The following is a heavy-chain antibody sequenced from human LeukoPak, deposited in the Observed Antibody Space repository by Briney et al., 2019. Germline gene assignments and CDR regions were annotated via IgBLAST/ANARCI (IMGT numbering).Heavy chain of an antibody. D-gene: IGHD6-19*01. Sequence: GGSLRLSCAASGFTFSSYSMNRVRQAPGKGLEWVSSISSSSSYIYYADSVKGRFTISRDNAKNSLYLQMNSLRAEDTAVYYCARGIAVADFDYWGQGTLVTVSS. CDR1: GFTFSSYS. J-gene: IGHJ4*02. V-gene: IGHV3-21*01. CDR2: ISSSSSYI. CDR3: ARGIAVADFDY.